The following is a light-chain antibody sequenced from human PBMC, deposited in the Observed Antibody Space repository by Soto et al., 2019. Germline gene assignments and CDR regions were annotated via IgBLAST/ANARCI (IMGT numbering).Light chain of an antibody. CDR3: QQYGSSPPWA. Sequence: EIVLTQSPGTLSLSPGERATLSCRASQSVSGNYLVWYQQRPGQAPRLLIHGASSRATGIPDRFSGSGSGTDFTLTISRLEPEDFAVYYCQQYGSSPPWAFGQGTKVEIK. J-gene: IGKJ1*01. V-gene: IGKV3-20*01. CDR2: GAS. CDR1: QSVSGNY.